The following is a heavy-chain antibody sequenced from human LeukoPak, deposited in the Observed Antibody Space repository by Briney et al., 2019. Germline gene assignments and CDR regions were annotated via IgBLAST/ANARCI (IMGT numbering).Heavy chain of an antibody. J-gene: IGHJ6*02. Sequence: GGSLRLSCAASGFTFSSYAMSWVRQAPGKGLEWVSAIGGSGGSTYYADSVKGRFTISRDNSKNTLYLQMNSLRAEDTAVYYCARSPRSRGRPRYYYGMDVWGQGTTVTVSS. CDR3: ARSPRSRGRPRYYYGMDV. CDR1: GFTFSSYA. V-gene: IGHV3-23*01. CDR2: IGGSGGST. D-gene: IGHD3-22*01.